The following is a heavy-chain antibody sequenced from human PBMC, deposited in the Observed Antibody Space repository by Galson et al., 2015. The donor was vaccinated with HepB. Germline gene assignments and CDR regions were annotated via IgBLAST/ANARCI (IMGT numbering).Heavy chain of an antibody. CDR3: ARVRRGYYDFWSGYAGQWYFDL. Sequence: SVKVSCKVSGDTFSNYGISWVRQAPGQGLEWMGVIIPSGTVNYAQRFQGRVTINVDESTSTAYMELSSLTSEDTAVYYFARVRRGYYDFWSGYAGQWYFDLWGRGTLVTVSS. CDR1: GDTFSNYG. D-gene: IGHD3-3*01. CDR2: IIPSGTV. V-gene: IGHV1-69*13. J-gene: IGHJ2*01.